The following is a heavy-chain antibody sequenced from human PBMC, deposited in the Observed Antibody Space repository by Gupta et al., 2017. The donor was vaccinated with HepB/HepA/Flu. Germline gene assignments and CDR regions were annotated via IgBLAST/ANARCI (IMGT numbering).Heavy chain of an antibody. CDR3: ARHTLIRKVMLTSLDY. CDR2: ISSTGYYI. J-gene: IGHJ4*02. V-gene: IGHV3-21*01. Sequence: EVQLVESGGGLVKPGGSLRLSCTVSGFTFSTYSMNWVRQAPGKGLEWVSSISSTGYYIYYADSVKGRFTISRDNAKNSLYLQMSSLGAEDTXVXYCARHTLIRKVMLTSLDYWGQGTLVTVSS. CDR1: GFTFSTYS. D-gene: IGHD1-14*01.